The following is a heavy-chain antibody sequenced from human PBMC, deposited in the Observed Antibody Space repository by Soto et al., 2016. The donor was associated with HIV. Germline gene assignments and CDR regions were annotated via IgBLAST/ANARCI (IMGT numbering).Heavy chain of an antibody. J-gene: IGHJ6*02. CDR3: TRLLWSHIRTYGMDV. CDR2: IRSEANNYAT. V-gene: IGHV3-73*01. D-gene: IGHD2-21*01. Sequence: EVQLVESGGGLVQPGGSLKLSCAASGFTFSGSAMHWVRQASGKGLEWVGRIRSEANNYATAYAASVKGRFTFSRDDSKNTAYLQMNSLKIEDTAVYYCTRLLWSHIRTYGMDVWGQGTTVTVS. CDR1: GFTFSGSA.